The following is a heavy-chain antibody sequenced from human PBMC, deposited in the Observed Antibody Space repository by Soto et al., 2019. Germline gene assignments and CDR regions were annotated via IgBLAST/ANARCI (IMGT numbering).Heavy chain of an antibody. CDR2: VKSKTDGGTT. J-gene: IGHJ3*02. Sequence: PGGSLRLSCAASGSTFTNAWMSWVRQAPGEGLGWVGHVKSKTDGGTTDYPAPVKGRFTISRDTSKNTLYLQMNNLETEDTAVYYCTTLGVLHDAFDIWGQGSVVTVSS. CDR1: GSTFTNAW. CDR3: TTLGVLHDAFDI. D-gene: IGHD3-16*01. V-gene: IGHV3-15*01.